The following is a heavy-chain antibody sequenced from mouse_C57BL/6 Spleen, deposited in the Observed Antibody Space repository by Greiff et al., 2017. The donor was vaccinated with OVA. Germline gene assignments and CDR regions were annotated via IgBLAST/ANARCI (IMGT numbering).Heavy chain of an antibody. J-gene: IGHJ3*01. CDR1: GYTFTDYN. CDR3: ARSHYSNYGPWVAY. CDR2: INPNNGGT. D-gene: IGHD2-5*01. V-gene: IGHV1-18*01. Sequence: EVQLQQSGPELVKPGASVKIPCKASGYTFTDYNMDWVKQSHGKSLEWIGDINPNNGGTIYNQKFKGKATLTVDKSSSTAYMELRSLTSEDTAVYYWARSHYSNYGPWVAYWGQGTLVTVSA.